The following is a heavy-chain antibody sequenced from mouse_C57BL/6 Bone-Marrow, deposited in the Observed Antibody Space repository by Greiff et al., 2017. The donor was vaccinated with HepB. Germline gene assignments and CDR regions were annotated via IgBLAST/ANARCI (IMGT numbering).Heavy chain of an antibody. CDR2: IHPNSGST. CDR3: AREAQATASWFAY. CDR1: GYTFTSYW. J-gene: IGHJ3*01. Sequence: QVQLQQSGAELVKPGASVKLSCKASGYTFTSYWMHWVKQRPGQGLEWIGMIHPNSGSTNYNEKFKSKATLTVDKSSSTAYMQLSSLTSEDSAVYYCAREAQATASWFAYWGQGTLVTVSA. V-gene: IGHV1-64*01. D-gene: IGHD3-2*02.